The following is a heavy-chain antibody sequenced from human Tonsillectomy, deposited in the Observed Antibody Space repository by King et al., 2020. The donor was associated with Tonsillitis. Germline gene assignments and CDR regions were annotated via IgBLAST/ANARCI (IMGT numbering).Heavy chain of an antibody. D-gene: IGHD3-9*01. CDR1: GFTFSNYG. CDR3: DRADILTGYRPKYYYYGMDV. J-gene: IGHJ6*02. V-gene: IGHV3-30*02. CDR2: IRYEGTNE. Sequence: QLVQSGGGVVQPGGSLRLSCAASGFTFSNYGMNWVRQAPGKGLEWVAFIRYEGTNEYYADSVKGRFTISRHNSKNTLYLQMNSLRAEDTAVYYCDRADILTGYRPKYYYYGMDVWGQGTTVTVSS.